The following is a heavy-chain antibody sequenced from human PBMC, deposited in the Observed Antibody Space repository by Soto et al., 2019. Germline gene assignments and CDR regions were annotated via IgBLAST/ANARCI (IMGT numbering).Heavy chain of an antibody. CDR1: GGSISNFY. V-gene: IGHV4-59*01. J-gene: IGHJ4*02. CDR2: IYYSSTT. CDR3: ARESYYGSGATVVGY. Sequence: TSETLSLTCTVSGGSISNFYWSWIRQHPGKGLEWIGYIYYSSTTSYNPSLNSRVTISVDTSKNQFSLKLNSVTAADTAVYYCARESYYGSGATVVGYWGLGTLVTVSS. D-gene: IGHD3-10*01.